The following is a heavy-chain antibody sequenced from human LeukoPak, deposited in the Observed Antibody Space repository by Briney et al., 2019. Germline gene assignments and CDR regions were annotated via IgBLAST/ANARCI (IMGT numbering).Heavy chain of an antibody. V-gene: IGHV1-46*01. CDR1: GYTFTSYY. D-gene: IGHD4-17*01. CDR3: ARAHLNYGDSSHDLDY. Sequence: GASVKVSCKASGYTFTSYYMHWVRQAPGQGLEWMGIIHPSGGSTSYAQKFQGRVTMTRDTSTSTVYMELSSLRSEDTAVYYCARAHLNYGDSSHDLDYWGQGTLVTVSS. J-gene: IGHJ4*02. CDR2: IHPSGGST.